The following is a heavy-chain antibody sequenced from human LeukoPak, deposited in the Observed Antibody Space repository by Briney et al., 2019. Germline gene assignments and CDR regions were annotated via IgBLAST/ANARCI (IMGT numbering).Heavy chain of an antibody. D-gene: IGHD1-26*01. J-gene: IGHJ5*02. V-gene: IGHV3-11*01. CDR3: ARAPKFRLVGAPKGPFDP. CDR1: GFTFSDYY. CDR2: ISSSGSTI. Sequence: GGSLRLSCAASGFTFSDYYMSWIRQAPGKGLEWASYISSSGSTIYYADSVKGRFTISRDNAKNSLYLQMNSLRAEDTAVYYCARAPKFRLVGAPKGPFDPWGQGTLVTVSS.